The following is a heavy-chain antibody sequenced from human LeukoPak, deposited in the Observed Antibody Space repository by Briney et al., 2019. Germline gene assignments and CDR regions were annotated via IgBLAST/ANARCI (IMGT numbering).Heavy chain of an antibody. V-gene: IGHV1-69*04. CDR2: IIPILGIA. CDR1: GGTFSSYA. J-gene: IGHJ4*02. D-gene: IGHD6-19*01. CDR3: ARKEDSSGWYGVSDY. Sequence: ASVKVSCKASGGTFSSYAISWVRQAPGQGLEWMGRIIPILGIANYAQKFQGRVTITADKSTSTAYMELSSLRSEDTAVYYCARKEDSSGWYGVSDYWGQGTLVTVSS.